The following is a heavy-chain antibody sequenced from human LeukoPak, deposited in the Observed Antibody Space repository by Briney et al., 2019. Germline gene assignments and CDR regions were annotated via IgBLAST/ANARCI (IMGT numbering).Heavy chain of an antibody. J-gene: IGHJ4*02. D-gene: IGHD4-17*01. CDR2: INGDGTSTST. Sequence: PGGSLRLSCAASGFTFSRYGMHWVRQAPGKGLVWVSRINGDGTSTSTSYADSVKGRFTISRDNAKNTLYLHMNTLRAEDTAVYYCARDRDYGAPDYWGQGTLVTVSS. CDR3: ARDRDYGAPDY. CDR1: GFTFSRYG. V-gene: IGHV3-74*01.